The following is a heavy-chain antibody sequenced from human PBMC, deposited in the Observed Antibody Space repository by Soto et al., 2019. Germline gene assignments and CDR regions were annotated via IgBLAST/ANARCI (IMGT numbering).Heavy chain of an antibody. CDR3: EHKGAGYRGFKY. Sequence: QITLKESGPTLVKPTQTLTLACTFSGFSLSTSGVGVGWIRQPPGKALEWLALIYWDDDKRYSPSLKSRLTIXKXXSKNQVVLTMTNMDPVDTATYSCEHKGAGYRGFKYWGQGTLVTVSS. V-gene: IGHV2-5*02. J-gene: IGHJ4*02. D-gene: IGHD5-12*01. CDR1: GFSLSTSGVG. CDR2: IYWDDDK.